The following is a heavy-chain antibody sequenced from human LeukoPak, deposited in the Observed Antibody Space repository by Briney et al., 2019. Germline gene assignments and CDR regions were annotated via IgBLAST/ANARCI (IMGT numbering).Heavy chain of an antibody. Sequence: GGSLRLSCAASGFTFSSYAMSWVRQAPGEGLEWVSGTSGSGVSTYYADSVKGRFTISRDNSKNTLYLQMNSLRAEDTAVYYCAKDGRHYVWGSYRWAPYFDYWGQGTLVTVSS. J-gene: IGHJ4*02. CDR1: GFTFSSYA. CDR2: TSGSGVST. CDR3: AKDGRHYVWGSYRWAPYFDY. V-gene: IGHV3-23*01. D-gene: IGHD3-16*02.